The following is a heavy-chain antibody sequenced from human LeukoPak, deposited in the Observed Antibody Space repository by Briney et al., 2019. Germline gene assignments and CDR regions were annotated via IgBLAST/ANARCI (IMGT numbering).Heavy chain of an antibody. Sequence: PSETLSLTCAVYGGSFSGYYWSWIRQPPGKGLEWIGEINHSGSTNYNPSLKSRVTISVDTSKNQFSLKLSSVTAADTAVYYCARGDSGSYFSDAFDIWGQGTMVTVSS. CDR1: GGSFSGYY. CDR3: ARGDSGSYFSDAFDI. CDR2: INHSGST. V-gene: IGHV4-34*01. J-gene: IGHJ3*02. D-gene: IGHD1-26*01.